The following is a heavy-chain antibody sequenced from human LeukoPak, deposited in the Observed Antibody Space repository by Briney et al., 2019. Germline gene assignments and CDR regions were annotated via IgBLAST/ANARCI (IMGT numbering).Heavy chain of an antibody. CDR2: IIPILGIA. CDR3: ARDSVTTQGGY. CDR1: GGTFSSYA. J-gene: IGHJ4*02. Sequence: SVKVSCKASGGTFSSYAISWVRQAPGQGREWMGRIIPILGIANYAQKFQGRVTITADKATSTAYMELSRLGSEDRAVYYCARDSVTTQGGYWGQGTTVTVSS. V-gene: IGHV1-69*04. D-gene: IGHD4-17*01.